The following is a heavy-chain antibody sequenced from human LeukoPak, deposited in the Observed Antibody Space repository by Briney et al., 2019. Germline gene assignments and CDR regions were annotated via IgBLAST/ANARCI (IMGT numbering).Heavy chain of an antibody. CDR3: AKAQYYDILTTYFDY. V-gene: IGHV3-23*01. CDR2: ISGSGGGT. Sequence: GGSLRLSCAASGFTFSSYAMSWVRQAPGKGLEWVSAISGSGGGTYYADSVKGRFTISRDNSKNTLYLQMNSLRAEDTAVYYCAKAQYYDILTTYFDYWGQGTLVTVSS. CDR1: GFTFSSYA. D-gene: IGHD3-9*01. J-gene: IGHJ4*02.